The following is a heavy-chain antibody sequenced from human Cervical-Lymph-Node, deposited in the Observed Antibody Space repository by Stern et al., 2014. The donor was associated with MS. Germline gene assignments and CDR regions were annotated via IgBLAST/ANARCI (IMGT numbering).Heavy chain of an antibody. J-gene: IGHJ4*02. CDR2: INTNTGNS. V-gene: IGHV7-4-1*01. D-gene: IGHD5-18*01. Sequence: QVQLMQSGAELKEPGASVKVSCKASGYTFTNYPMNWVRQAPGQGLEWMGWINTNTGNSTHAQGFTGRLVFSLDTSVSTAYLPIRSLKAEDTAVYYCARDFVDTAMITRSDYLDSWGQGTLVTVSS. CDR3: ARDFVDTAMITRSDYLDS. CDR1: GYTFTNYP.